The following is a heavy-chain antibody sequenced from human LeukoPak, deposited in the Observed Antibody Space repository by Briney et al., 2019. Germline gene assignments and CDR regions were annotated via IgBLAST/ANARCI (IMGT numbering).Heavy chain of an antibody. CDR3: ARGSGSGSYYNGFDY. CDR1: GGSISSYY. CDR2: IYTSGST. J-gene: IGHJ4*02. D-gene: IGHD3-10*01. V-gene: IGHV4-4*07. Sequence: SETLSLTCTASGGSISSYYWSWIRQPAGKELEWIGRIYTSGSTNYNPSLKSRVTMSVDTSKNQFSLKLSSVTAADTAVYYCARGSGSGSYYNGFDYWGQGTLVTVSS.